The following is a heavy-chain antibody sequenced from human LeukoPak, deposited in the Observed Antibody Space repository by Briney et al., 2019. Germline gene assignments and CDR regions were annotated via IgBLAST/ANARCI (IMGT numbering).Heavy chain of an antibody. D-gene: IGHD3-10*01. J-gene: IGHJ4*02. CDR2: ISGGGTT. CDR3: ARATFGEWLLDY. CDR1: RFTFSDYY. V-gene: IGHV3-11*01. Sequence: GGSLRLSCAASRFTFSDYYMTWIRQSPAKGLEWVSYISGGGTTYYADSVKGRFYISRDNANNSLYLQMNSLRGDDTAVYYCARATFGEWLLDYWGQGTLVTVSS.